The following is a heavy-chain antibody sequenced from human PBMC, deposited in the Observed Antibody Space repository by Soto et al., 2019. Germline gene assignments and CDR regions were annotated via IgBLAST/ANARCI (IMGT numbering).Heavy chain of an antibody. CDR1: GGSISSYY. Sequence: QVQLQESGPGLVKPSETLSLTCTVSGGSISSYYWSWIRQPPGKGLEWIGYIYYSGSTNYNPPLKRRVTISVATSKNQFSLKLSSVTAADTAVYYCAREGSYKTYYYYGMDVWGQGTTVTVSS. J-gene: IGHJ6*02. D-gene: IGHD2-15*01. CDR3: AREGSYKTYYYYGMDV. CDR2: IYYSGST. V-gene: IGHV4-59*01.